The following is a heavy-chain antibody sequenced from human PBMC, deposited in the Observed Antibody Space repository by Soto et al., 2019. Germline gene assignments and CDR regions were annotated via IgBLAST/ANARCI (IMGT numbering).Heavy chain of an antibody. CDR2: ISPHNGNT. V-gene: IGHV1-18*01. J-gene: IGHJ4*02. Sequence: HVQLVQSGGELKKPGASVKVSCNTSGYTFNTYFITWVRQAPGQGLEWMGWISPHNGNTNYAEKFQGRVTMTADTITKTAYMDLRNLRIDDTAVYYCASDTGNSFDYWGQGTPVTVSS. CDR1: GYTFNTYF. CDR3: ASDTGNSFDY.